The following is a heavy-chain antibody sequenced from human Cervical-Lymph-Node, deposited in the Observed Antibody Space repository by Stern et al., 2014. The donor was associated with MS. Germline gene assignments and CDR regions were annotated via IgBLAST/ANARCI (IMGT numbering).Heavy chain of an antibody. CDR1: GFTFSRYG. Sequence: VQLVESGGGVVQPGTSLRVSCVASGFTFSRYGMHWVRQAPGKGLEWVAVIWHDGNTKYSADSVRGRFTTSSDNSKNTLYRQMNRLSAVDTAVYYCAREGDGGLAAYFGRDVWGQGTTVTVSS. J-gene: IGHJ6*02. CDR2: IWHDGNTK. D-gene: IGHD2-21*01. CDR3: AREGDGGLAAYFGRDV. V-gene: IGHV3-33*01.